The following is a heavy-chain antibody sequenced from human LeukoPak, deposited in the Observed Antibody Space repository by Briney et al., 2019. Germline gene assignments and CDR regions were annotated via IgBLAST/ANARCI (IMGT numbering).Heavy chain of an antibody. V-gene: IGHV5-51*01. Sequence: GESLKISCQGSGYRFTNFWIGWVRQMPGKGLGWMGIIFPGDSDIRYSPSFQGQVTISADKSIGTAYLQWSSLKASDTAMYYCARSQGRWLQLFDSWGQGTLVTVSS. CDR3: ARSQGRWLQLFDS. D-gene: IGHD5-24*01. CDR2: IFPGDSDI. CDR1: GYRFTNFW. J-gene: IGHJ4*02.